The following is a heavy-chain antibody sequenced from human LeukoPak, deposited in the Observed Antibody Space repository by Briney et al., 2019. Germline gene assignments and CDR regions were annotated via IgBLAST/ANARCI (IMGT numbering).Heavy chain of an antibody. Sequence: GGSLRLSCPASGFSFSSYAMHWVRQAPGKGLEWVAYIYYDGRDKDYADSVKGRFTISRDNSKNTLYLQMGSLRAEDMAVYYCARDQERTAVTRDYYYGMDVWGQGTTVTVSS. V-gene: IGHV3-30*14. CDR1: GFSFSSYA. CDR2: IYYDGRDK. CDR3: ARDQERTAVTRDYYYGMDV. J-gene: IGHJ6*02. D-gene: IGHD6-19*01.